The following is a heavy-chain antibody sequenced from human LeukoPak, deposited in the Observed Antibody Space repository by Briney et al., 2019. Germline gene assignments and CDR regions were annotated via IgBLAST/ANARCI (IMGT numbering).Heavy chain of an antibody. CDR1: GGSISSGGYS. Sequence: SQTLSLTCAVSGGSISSGGYSWSWIRQPPGKGLEWIGYIYHSGSTYYNPSLKSRVTISVDRSKNQFSLKLSSVTAADTAVYYCASLSYYDSSGYSRFYWGQGTLVTVSS. CDR3: ASLSYYDSSGYSRFY. V-gene: IGHV4-30-2*01. CDR2: IYHSGST. J-gene: IGHJ4*02. D-gene: IGHD3-22*01.